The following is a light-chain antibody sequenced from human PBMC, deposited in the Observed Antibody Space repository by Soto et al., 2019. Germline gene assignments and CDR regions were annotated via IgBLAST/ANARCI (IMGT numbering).Light chain of an antibody. CDR1: QSVSSY. Sequence: DIELSQSPPTPTLSPGARATLSCTASQSVSSYLAWYQQKPGQAPRLLIYAAFTRAAGIPDRFSGSESGTDFTLTISRLEPEDFAVYYCQQYGSSPPTTFGQGTKVDIK. CDR2: AAF. J-gene: IGKJ1*01. CDR3: QQYGSSPPTT. V-gene: IGKV3-20*01.